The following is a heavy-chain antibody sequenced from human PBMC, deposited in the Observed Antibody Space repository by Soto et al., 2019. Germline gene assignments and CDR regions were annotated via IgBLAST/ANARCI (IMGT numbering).Heavy chain of an antibody. CDR1: EFNFNSYS. V-gene: IGHV3-48*01. CDR3: GSSASPDAY. CDR2: INSGRTSV. J-gene: IGHJ4*02. D-gene: IGHD3-22*01. Sequence: EVQLVESGGGLVQPGGSLRLSCVASEFNFNSYSMNWVRQAPGKGLEWISYINSGRTSVFYADSVKGRFTISRDNAKNSLYLQMNSLRAEDTAVYYCGSSASPDAYWGQGTLVTVSS.